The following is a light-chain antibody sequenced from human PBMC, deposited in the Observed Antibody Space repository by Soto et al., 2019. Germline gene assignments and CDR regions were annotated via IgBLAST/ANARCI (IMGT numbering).Light chain of an antibody. CDR1: QSVSSSY. CDR2: GAS. J-gene: IGKJ2*01. CDR3: QQYGSSPYT. Sequence: EIVLTQSPCTLSLSPGERATLSCRASQSVSSSYLAWYQQKPGQAPRHLIYGASSRATGIPDRFSGSGSGTDLTITISRLEPEDCAVYYCQQYGSSPYTFGQGTKLEIK. V-gene: IGKV3-20*01.